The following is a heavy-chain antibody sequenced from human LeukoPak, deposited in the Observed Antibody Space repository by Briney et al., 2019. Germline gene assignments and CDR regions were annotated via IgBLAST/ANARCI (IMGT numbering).Heavy chain of an antibody. D-gene: IGHD2-15*01. CDR1: GYTFTDYY. CDR3: ARDRSACSGGSCYLHDAFDI. V-gene: IGHV1-2*04. J-gene: IGHJ3*02. CDR2: INPNSGDT. Sequence: GASVKVSCKASGYTFTDYYMHWVRQAPGQGLQWMGWINPNSGDTGYAQKFQGWVTMTRDTSISTAYMELSRLRSDDTAVYYCARDRSACSGGSCYLHDAFDIWGQGTMVTVSS.